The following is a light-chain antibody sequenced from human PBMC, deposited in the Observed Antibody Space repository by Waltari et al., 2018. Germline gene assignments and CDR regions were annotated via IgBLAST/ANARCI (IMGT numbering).Light chain of an antibody. V-gene: IGLV1-47*01. J-gene: IGLJ2*01. CDR2: GNN. Sequence: CHPPPGTDPKPLIFGNNQRPSGVPDLFSGTKSGTSASRAIRGLRSEDEADYYCATWDDRLTAVFGGGTKLTVL. CDR3: ATWDDRLTAV.